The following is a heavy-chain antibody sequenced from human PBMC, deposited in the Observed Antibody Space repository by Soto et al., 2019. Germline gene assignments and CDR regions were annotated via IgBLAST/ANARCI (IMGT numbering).Heavy chain of an antibody. J-gene: IGHJ4*02. CDR2: INEDGSEM. CDR3: ASSLL. V-gene: IGHV3-7*01. Sequence: EVQMVESGGGLVQPGGSLRLSCAASGFAFSRYWMYWVRQAPGKGLEWVANINEDGSEMNYVDSVKGRFTISRDNAKTSLHLQMNSLRVEDTAVYYCASSLLRGQGTLVTVSS. CDR1: GFAFSRYW.